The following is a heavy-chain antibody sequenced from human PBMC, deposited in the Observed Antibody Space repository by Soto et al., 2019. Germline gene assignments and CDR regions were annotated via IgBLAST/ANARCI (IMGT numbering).Heavy chain of an antibody. CDR1: GFTFSKFV. D-gene: IGHD6-25*01. CDR3: AKDSLSPLAARIYYFDQ. V-gene: IGHV3-23*01. Sequence: GGSLRLSCEASGFTFSKFVMSWVRQAPGKGLEWVSGFSGRDGRTSYADSVKGRFTISRDYSKSTLYLQLDSLRAEDTGTYYCAKDSLSPLAARIYYFDQWGQGSLVTVSS. J-gene: IGHJ4*02. CDR2: FSGRDGRT.